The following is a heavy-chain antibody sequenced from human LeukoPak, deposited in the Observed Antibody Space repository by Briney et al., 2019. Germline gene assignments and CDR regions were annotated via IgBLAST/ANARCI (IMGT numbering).Heavy chain of an antibody. CDR3: ARSDCSSTSCYRSDAFDI. V-gene: IGHV3-30*04. J-gene: IGHJ3*02. Sequence: GRSLTLSCAASGFTFSSYAMHWVRHAPGKGLEWVAVISYDGSNKYYADSVKGRFTISRDNSKNTLYLQMNSLRAEDTAVYYCARSDCSSTSCYRSDAFDIWGQGTMVTVSS. CDR1: GFTFSSYA. D-gene: IGHD2-2*01. CDR2: ISYDGSNK.